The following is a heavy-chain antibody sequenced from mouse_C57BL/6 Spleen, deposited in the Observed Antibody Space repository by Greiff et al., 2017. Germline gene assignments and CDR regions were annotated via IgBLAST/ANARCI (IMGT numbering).Heavy chain of an antibody. Sequence: QVHVKQSGAELVKPGASVKMSCKASGYTFTTYPIEWMKQNHGKSLEWIGNFHPYNDDPKYNEKLKGKATLTVEKSSSTVYLELSRLTSDDSAVYYCARSYYGSSYHFDYWGQGTTLTVSS. CDR3: ARSYYGSSYHFDY. J-gene: IGHJ2*01. D-gene: IGHD1-1*01. CDR1: GYTFTTYP. CDR2: FHPYNDDP. V-gene: IGHV1-47*01.